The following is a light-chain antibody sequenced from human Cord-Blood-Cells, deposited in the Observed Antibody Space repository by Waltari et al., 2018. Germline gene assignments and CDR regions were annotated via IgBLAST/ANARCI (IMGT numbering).Light chain of an antibody. J-gene: IGLJ2*01. CDR3: SSYTSSSTFV. CDR2: DVS. Sequence: QSALTQPASVSGSPGQSITISCTGASSDVGGSTYVSWYQQHPGKAPKRMIYDVSKRPSGVSNRFSGSKSGNTASLTISGLQAEDEADYYCSSYTSSSTFVFGGGTKLTVL. CDR1: SSDVGGSTY. V-gene: IGLV2-14*01.